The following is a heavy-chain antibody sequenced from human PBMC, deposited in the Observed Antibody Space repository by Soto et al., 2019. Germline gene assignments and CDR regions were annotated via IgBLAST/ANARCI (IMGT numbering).Heavy chain of an antibody. J-gene: IGHJ6*02. Sequence: GGSLRLSCTASGFTFGDYAMSWVRQAPGKGLEWVGFIRSKAYGGTTEYAAPVKGRFTISRDDSKSIAYLQMNSLKTEDTAVYYCTRDPSIAVAVTYYYYGMDVWGQGTTVTVSS. D-gene: IGHD6-19*01. CDR2: IRSKAYGGTT. V-gene: IGHV3-49*04. CDR1: GFTFGDYA. CDR3: TRDPSIAVAVTYYYYGMDV.